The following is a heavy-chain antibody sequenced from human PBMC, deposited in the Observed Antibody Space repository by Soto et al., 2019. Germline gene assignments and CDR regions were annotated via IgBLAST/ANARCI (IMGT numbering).Heavy chain of an antibody. CDR1: GGSFSGYY. D-gene: IGHD5-18*01. CDR2: INHSGST. V-gene: IGHV4-34*01. CDR3: ARGLDTAMVDY. Sequence: QVQLQQWGAGLLKPSETLSLTCAVYGGSFSGYYWSWIRQPPGKGLEWIGEINHSGSTNYNPSLKSRVTISVDTSKNQFSLKLSSVTAADTAVCYCARGLDTAMVDYWGQGTLVTVSS. J-gene: IGHJ4*02.